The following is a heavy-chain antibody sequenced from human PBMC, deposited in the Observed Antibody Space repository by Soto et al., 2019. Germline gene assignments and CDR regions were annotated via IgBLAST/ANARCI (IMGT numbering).Heavy chain of an antibody. Sequence: QLQMQESGPGLVKPSETLSLTCTVSGGSISSSSYYWGWIRQPPGKGLEWVGSVYYSGSTYYNPSLKSRVTIAVDTSENQFSLKLSSVTAADTAVYYCARLASGEPFDYWGQGTLVTVSS. CDR1: GGSISSSSYY. D-gene: IGHD3-10*01. CDR2: VYYSGST. CDR3: ARLASGEPFDY. V-gene: IGHV4-39*01. J-gene: IGHJ4*02.